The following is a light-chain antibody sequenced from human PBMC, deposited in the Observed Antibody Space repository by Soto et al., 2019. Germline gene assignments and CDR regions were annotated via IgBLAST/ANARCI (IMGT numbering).Light chain of an antibody. CDR1: SSDIGGYNS. CDR2: EVN. V-gene: IGLV2-8*01. Sequence: QSALTQPPSASGSPGQSVTISCTGTSSDIGGYNSVSWYQQHPGKAPRLMIYEVNKRPSGVPDRFSGSKSGYTASLTVSGLQTEDEAFCYCSSSAGIYHYLVFGGGTKVTVL. CDR3: SSSAGIYHYLV. J-gene: IGLJ3*02.